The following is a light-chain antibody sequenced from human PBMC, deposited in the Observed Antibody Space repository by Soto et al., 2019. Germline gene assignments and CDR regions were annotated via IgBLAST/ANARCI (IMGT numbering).Light chain of an antibody. CDR2: DTS. Sequence: EIVLTQSPGTLSLSPGERATLSCRASQYVSTSYFAWYQQRSGQAPRLLIYDTSRRATGIPDRFSGSGSGTDSTLTIDGLEPEDFAVYFCQQTGASVWTFGPGTRVEVK. J-gene: IGKJ1*01. CDR3: QQTGASVWT. V-gene: IGKV3-20*01. CDR1: QYVSTSY.